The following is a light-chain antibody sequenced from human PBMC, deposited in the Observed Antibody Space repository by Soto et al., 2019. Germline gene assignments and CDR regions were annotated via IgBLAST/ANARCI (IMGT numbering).Light chain of an antibody. CDR1: QSISGW. J-gene: IGKJ1*01. CDR2: DVS. V-gene: IGKV1-5*01. CDR3: QQYNSYPWT. Sequence: DIQMTQSPSTLSASVGDRVTTTCRASQSISGWLAWYQQKPGKAPKLLIYDVSSLESGVPSRFSGSGSGTKFTLAISSLQPDDFATYYCQQYNSYPWTFGQGTKVDIK.